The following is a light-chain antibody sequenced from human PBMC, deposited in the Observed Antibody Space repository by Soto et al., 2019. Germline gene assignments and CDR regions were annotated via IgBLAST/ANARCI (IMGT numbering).Light chain of an antibody. CDR2: GTS. CDR3: HQYGDSTQT. Sequence: EIVMTQSPVILSLSPGERATLSCRSSRGVSTSLAWSQQKPGQAPRLLIYGTSNRDTGIPERFSGSGAATDFTRTISRLEPEDFAVYYCHQYGDSTQTFGQGTKVDIK. CDR1: RGVSTS. V-gene: IGKV3-20*01. J-gene: IGKJ1*01.